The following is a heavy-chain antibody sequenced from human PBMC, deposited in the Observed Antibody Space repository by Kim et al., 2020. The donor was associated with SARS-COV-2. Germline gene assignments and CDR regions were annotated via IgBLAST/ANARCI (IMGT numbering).Heavy chain of an antibody. V-gene: IGHV3-23*01. CDR2: ISGSGGST. CDR3: AKPSTPGYCSSTSCYFMGDY. Sequence: GGSLRLSCAASGFTFSSYAMSWVRQAPGKGLEWVSAISGSGGSTYYADSVKGRFTISRDNSKNTLYLQMNSLRAEDTAVYYCAKPSTPGYCSSTSCYFMGDYWGQGTLVTVSS. J-gene: IGHJ4*02. CDR1: GFTFSSYA. D-gene: IGHD2-2*01.